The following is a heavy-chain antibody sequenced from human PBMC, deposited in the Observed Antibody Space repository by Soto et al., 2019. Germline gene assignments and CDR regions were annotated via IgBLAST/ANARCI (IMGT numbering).Heavy chain of an antibody. CDR2: ISYDGSNK. CDR1: GFTFSSYA. J-gene: IGHJ6*02. V-gene: IGHV3-30-3*01. Sequence: GGSLRLSCAASGFTFSSYAMHWVRQAPGKGLEWVAVISYDGSNKYYADSVKGRFTISRDNSKNTLYLQMNSLRAEDTAVYYCASSTLFEYSSSWDWDYYGMDVWGQGTTVTVSS. D-gene: IGHD6-6*01. CDR3: ASSTLFEYSSSWDWDYYGMDV.